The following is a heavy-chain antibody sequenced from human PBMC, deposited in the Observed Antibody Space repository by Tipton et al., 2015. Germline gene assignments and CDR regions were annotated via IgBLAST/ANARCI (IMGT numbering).Heavy chain of an antibody. J-gene: IGHJ6*02. V-gene: IGHV4-38-2*02. D-gene: IGHD5-24*01. CDR1: GYSISSGYY. CDR2: IQYSGST. CDR3: ARDLEHGMDV. Sequence: TLSLTCAVSGYSISSGYYWGWIRQPPGKGLEWIGYIQYSGSTNYNPSLKSRITISLNTSKNQFSLKMSSVTAADTAVYFCARDLEHGMDVWGQGTTVTVSS.